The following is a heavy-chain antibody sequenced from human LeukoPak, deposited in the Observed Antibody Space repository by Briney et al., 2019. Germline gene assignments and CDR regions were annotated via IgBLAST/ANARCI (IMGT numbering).Heavy chain of an antibody. CDR1: GFTFSSYS. J-gene: IGHJ4*02. D-gene: IGHD4-11*01. CDR3: ARDQSDSNYVSDY. CDR2: ISSSSSYI. V-gene: IGHV3-21*01. Sequence: GGSLRLSCAASGFTFSSYSMNWVRQAPGKGLEWVSSISSSSSYIYYADSVKGRFTISRDNAKNSLYLQMNSLRAEGTAVYYCARDQSDSNYVSDYWGQGTLVTVSS.